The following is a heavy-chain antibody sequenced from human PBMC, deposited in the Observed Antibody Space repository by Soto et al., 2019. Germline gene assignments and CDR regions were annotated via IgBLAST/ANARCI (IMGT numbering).Heavy chain of an antibody. CDR2: IYHSGST. V-gene: IGHV4-31*03. J-gene: IGHJ5*02. Sequence: QVQLQESGPGLVKPSQTLSLTCTVSGVSISSGGYSWTWIRQFPGKGLEWIGYIYHSGSTEYNPAVRSRVTMSVDTSTNQFYRNMTSVTAADTAVYFCARYKSSSAAWGQGTLVIVSS. D-gene: IGHD1-20*01. CDR3: ARYKSSSAA. CDR1: GVSISSGGYS.